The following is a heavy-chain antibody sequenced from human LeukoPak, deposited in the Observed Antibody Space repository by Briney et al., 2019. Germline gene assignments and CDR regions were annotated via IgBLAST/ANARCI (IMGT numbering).Heavy chain of an antibody. CDR3: ATDYRSSSSNCYDYYYYYMVV. D-gene: IGHD2-2*01. CDR2: FDPEEGET. V-gene: IGHV1-24*01. Sequence: ASVKVSCKTSGYTFTELSMQWVRQAPGKGLEWMGGFDPEEGETIYAQKFQGRATMTADTSTDTAYMELSSLRSEDTAVYYCATDYRSSSSNCYDYYYYYMVVWGKGTTVTVSS. J-gene: IGHJ6*03. CDR1: GYTFTELS.